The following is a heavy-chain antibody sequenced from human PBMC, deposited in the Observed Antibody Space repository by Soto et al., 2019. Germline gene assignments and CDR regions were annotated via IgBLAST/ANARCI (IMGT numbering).Heavy chain of an antibody. CDR2: IKSKTDGGTT. CDR3: TTDGDDFWCHLLYYFDY. V-gene: IGHV3-15*01. J-gene: IGHJ4*02. Sequence: EVQLVESGGGLVKPGGSLRLSCAASGFTFSNAWMSWVRQAPGKGLEWVGRIKSKTDGGTTDYAAPVKGRFTISRDDSKNTLYLQMNSLKTEDTAVYYCTTDGDDFWCHLLYYFDYLGQGTLVTVSS. D-gene: IGHD3-3*01. CDR1: GFTFSNAW.